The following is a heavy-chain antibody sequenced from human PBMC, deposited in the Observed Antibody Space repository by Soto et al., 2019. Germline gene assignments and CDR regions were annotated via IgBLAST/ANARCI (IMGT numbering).Heavy chain of an antibody. D-gene: IGHD6-6*01. CDR3: ARGWRSSSTGGGDY. CDR1: GFTFSSYA. J-gene: IGHJ4*02. Sequence: QVQLVESGGGVVQPGRSLRLSCAASGFTFSSYAMHWVRQAPGKGLEWVAVISYDGSNKYYADSVKGRFTISRDNSKNTLYLQMNSLSAEDTAVYYCARGWRSSSTGGGDYWGQGTLVTVSS. V-gene: IGHV3-30-3*01. CDR2: ISYDGSNK.